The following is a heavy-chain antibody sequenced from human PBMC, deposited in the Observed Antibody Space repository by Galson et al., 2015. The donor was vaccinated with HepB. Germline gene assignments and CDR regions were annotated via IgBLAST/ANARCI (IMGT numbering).Heavy chain of an antibody. J-gene: IGHJ4*02. CDR1: GFTFSSYG. Sequence: SLRLSCAASGFTFSSYGMHWVRQAPGKGLEWVAVISYDGSNKYYADSVKGRFTISRDNSKNTLYLQMNSLRAEDTAVYYCANSGNDFWSGYLFSNWGQGTLVTVSS. D-gene: IGHD3-3*01. V-gene: IGHV3-30*18. CDR2: ISYDGSNK. CDR3: ANSGNDFWSGYLFSN.